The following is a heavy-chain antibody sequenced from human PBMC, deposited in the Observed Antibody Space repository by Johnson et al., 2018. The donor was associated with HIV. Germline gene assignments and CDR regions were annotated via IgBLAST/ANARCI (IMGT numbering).Heavy chain of an antibody. J-gene: IGHJ3*02. V-gene: IGHV3-11*04. D-gene: IGHD3-10*01. CDR1: GFTVSSNY. CDR2: ISSSGTTK. CDR3: GRAVMVRNYETMGAFDI. Sequence: QVQLVESGGGLVQPGGSLRLSCAASGFTVSSNYMSWVSQAPGKGLEWVSYISSSGTTKYYAYSVNGRFTISRDKAKNSLYLQISSLRAGDTAVYYCGRAVMVRNYETMGAFDIWGQGTMVTVSS.